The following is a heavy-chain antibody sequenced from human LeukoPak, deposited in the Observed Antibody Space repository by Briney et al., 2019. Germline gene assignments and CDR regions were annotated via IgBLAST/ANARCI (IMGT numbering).Heavy chain of an antibody. J-gene: IGHJ3*02. CDR1: GGTFSSYA. CDR2: IIPIFGTA. CDR3: ARAQSITMVRGVIANDAFDI. V-gene: IGHV1-69*13. Sequence: ASVKVSCKASGGTFSSYAISWVRQAPGQGLEWMGGIIPIFGTANYAQKFQGRVTITADESTSTAYMERSSLRSEDTAVYSFARAQSITMVRGVIANDAFDIWGQGTMVTVSS. D-gene: IGHD3-10*01.